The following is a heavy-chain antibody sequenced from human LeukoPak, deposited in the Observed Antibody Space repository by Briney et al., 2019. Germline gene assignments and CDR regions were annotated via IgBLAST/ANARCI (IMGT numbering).Heavy chain of an antibody. CDR1: GFTFSSYA. CDR3: AKDSDSSSWPPSIDY. J-gene: IGHJ4*02. Sequence: GASLRLSCAASGFTFSSYAMSWVRQAPGKGLEWVSAISGSGGSTYYADSVKGRLTISRDNSKNTLYLQMNSLRAEDTAVYYCAKDSDSSSWPPSIDYWGQGTLVTVSS. V-gene: IGHV3-23*01. D-gene: IGHD6-13*01. CDR2: ISGSGGST.